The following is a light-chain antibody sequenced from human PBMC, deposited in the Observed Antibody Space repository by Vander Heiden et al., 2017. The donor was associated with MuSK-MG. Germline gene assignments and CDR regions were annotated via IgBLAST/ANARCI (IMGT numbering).Light chain of an antibody. V-gene: IGLV3-1*01. Sequence: SFELSQQPSVHVSPGAEAGITGSGINLGITFTSWYQQRPGQSPVLVIFQNDKRPSGIPERFSGSNSGNTATLTISGTHAMDEADYYCQAWDSRIAVFGGGTKLTVL. CDR2: QND. CDR1: NLGITF. CDR3: QAWDSRIAV. J-gene: IGLJ2*01.